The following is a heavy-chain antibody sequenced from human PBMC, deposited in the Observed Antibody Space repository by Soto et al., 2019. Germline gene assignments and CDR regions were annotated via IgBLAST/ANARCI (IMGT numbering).Heavy chain of an antibody. CDR3: ARRASYGGDYYYGMEV. D-gene: IGHD4-17*01. V-gene: IGHV1-69*13. CDR1: GCTFSSYA. Sequence: SVKVSCKACGCTFSSYAISWVRQAPGQGLEWMGGIIPIFGTANYAQKFQGRVTITADESTSTAYMELSSLRSEDTAVYYCARRASYGGDYYYGMEVWGQGTTGSVSS. CDR2: IIPIFGTA. J-gene: IGHJ6*01.